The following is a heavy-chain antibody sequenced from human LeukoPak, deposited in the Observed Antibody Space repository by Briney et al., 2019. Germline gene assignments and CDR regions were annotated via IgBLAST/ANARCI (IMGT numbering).Heavy chain of an antibody. J-gene: IGHJ6*03. Sequence: ASVTVSFKASGYTFTSYDINWVRQAPGQGLEWMGWMNPNSGNTGYAQKFQGRVTMTRNTSISTAYMELSSLRSEDTAVYYCARDSGNRFTYGIDLNYYYYYMDVWGKGTTVTVSS. D-gene: IGHD3-10*01. CDR2: MNPNSGNT. CDR1: GYTFTSYD. V-gene: IGHV1-8*01. CDR3: ARDSGNRFTYGIDLNYYYYYMDV.